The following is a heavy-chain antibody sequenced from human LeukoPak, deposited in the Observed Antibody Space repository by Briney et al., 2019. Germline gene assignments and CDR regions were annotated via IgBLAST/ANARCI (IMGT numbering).Heavy chain of an antibody. CDR1: GYSISSGYY. CDR3: AGTYYYDSSGYYP. J-gene: IGHJ5*02. CDR2: IYHSGST. V-gene: IGHV4-38-2*01. D-gene: IGHD3-22*01. Sequence: SETLSLTCAVSGYSISSGYYCGWIRQPPGKGLEWIGSIYHSGSTYYNPSLKSRVTISVDTSKNQFSLKLSSVTAADTAVYYCAGTYYYDSSGYYPLGQGTLVTVSS.